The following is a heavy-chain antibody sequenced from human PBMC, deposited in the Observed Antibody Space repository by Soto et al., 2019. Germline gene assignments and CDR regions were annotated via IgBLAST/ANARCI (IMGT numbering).Heavy chain of an antibody. CDR2: INNDGRST. Sequence: GGALRLSCAASGFTFSNHWMHWVRQTPGEGVVWVSRINNDGRSTNYADSMKGRFTISRDNAKNTLYLQMDSLRTEDTAVYYCAIIPQAVAGTVNWFDPWGQGTLVTVSS. CDR3: AIIPQAVAGTVNWFDP. J-gene: IGHJ5*02. CDR1: GFTFSNHW. D-gene: IGHD6-19*01. V-gene: IGHV3-74*01.